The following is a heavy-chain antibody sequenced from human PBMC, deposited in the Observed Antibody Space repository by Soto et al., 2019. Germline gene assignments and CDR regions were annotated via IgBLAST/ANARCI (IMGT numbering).Heavy chain of an antibody. V-gene: IGHV4-59*01. J-gene: IGHJ4*02. CDR3: ARMVGYGSSWFDY. D-gene: IGHD6-13*01. CDR1: GGSISSYY. Sequence: QVQLQESGPGLVKPSETLSLTCTVSGGSISSYYWSWIRQPPGKGLEWIGYIYYSGSTNYNPSLKSRVTISVDTSKNQFSLKLSSVTAADTAVYYCARMVGYGSSWFDYWGQGTLVTVSS. CDR2: IYYSGST.